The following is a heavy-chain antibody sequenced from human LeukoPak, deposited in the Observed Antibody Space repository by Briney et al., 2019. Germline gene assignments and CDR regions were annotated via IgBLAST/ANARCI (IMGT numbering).Heavy chain of an antibody. V-gene: IGHV4-59*01. CDR1: GGSISSYY. CDR2: IYYSGST. J-gene: IGHJ3*02. D-gene: IGHD5-18*01. CDR3: ARVTPRGYSYGYAAFDI. Sequence: SETLSLTCTVSGGSISSYYWSWIRQPPGKGLEWIGYIYYSGSTNYNPSLKSRVTISVDTSKNQFSLKLSSVTAADTAVYYCARVTPRGYSYGYAAFDIWGQGTMVTVSS.